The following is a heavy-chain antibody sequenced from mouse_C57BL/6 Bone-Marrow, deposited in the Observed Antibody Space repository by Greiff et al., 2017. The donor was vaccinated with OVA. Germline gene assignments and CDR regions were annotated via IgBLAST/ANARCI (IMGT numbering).Heavy chain of an antibody. J-gene: IGHJ3*01. CDR2: ISAGGSYT. CDR1: GFTFSSYA. Sequence: EVHLVESGGGLVKPGGSLKLSCAASGFTFSSYAMSWVRQTPEKRLEWVATISAGGSYTYYPDNVKGRFTISRDNAKNNLYLQMSQLKSEDTAMYYCAREDYGNYGGFAYWGQGTLVTVSA. D-gene: IGHD2-1*01. V-gene: IGHV5-4*01. CDR3: AREDYGNYGGFAY.